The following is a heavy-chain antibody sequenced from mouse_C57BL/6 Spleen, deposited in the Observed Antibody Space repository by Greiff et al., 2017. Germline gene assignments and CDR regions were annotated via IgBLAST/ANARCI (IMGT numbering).Heavy chain of an antibody. CDR2: IDPSDSYT. CDR1: GYTFTSYW. V-gene: IGHV1-50*01. CDR3: ARRDDYDWLAY. Sequence: QVQLQQPGAELVKPGASVKLSCKASGYTFTSYWMQWVKQRPGQGLEWIGEIDPSDSYTNYNQKFKGKATLTVDTSSSTAYMQLSSLTSEDSAVYYCARRDDYDWLAYWGQGTLVTVSA. J-gene: IGHJ3*01. D-gene: IGHD2-4*01.